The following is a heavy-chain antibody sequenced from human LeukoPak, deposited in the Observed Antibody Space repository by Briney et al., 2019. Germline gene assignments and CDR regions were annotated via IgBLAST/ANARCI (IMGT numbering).Heavy chain of an antibody. V-gene: IGHV3-48*03. Sequence: PGGSLRLSCAASGFIFSSYEMNWVRQAPGKGLEWASYISSSGSTIYYADSVKGRFTVSRNNARNSLYLQMNSLRAEDTAVYYCARVETVTTGHWGQGTLVTVSS. J-gene: IGHJ4*02. CDR1: GFIFSSYE. D-gene: IGHD4-17*01. CDR2: ISSSGSTI. CDR3: ARVETVTTGH.